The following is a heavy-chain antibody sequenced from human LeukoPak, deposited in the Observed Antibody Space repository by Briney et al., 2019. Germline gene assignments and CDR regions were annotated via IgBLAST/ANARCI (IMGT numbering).Heavy chain of an antibody. CDR3: AKVQEMDTILPPFHY. CDR1: GFTFSNCA. J-gene: IGHJ4*02. V-gene: IGHV3-23*01. D-gene: IGHD5-24*01. CDR2: ISGSGGNT. Sequence: GGSLRLSCAASGFTFSNCAMSWVRQVPGKGLEWVSAISGSGGNTFYADSVKGRFTISRDNSKNTLYLQVNSLRAADTAIYYCAKVQEMDTILPPFHYWGQGTLVTVSS.